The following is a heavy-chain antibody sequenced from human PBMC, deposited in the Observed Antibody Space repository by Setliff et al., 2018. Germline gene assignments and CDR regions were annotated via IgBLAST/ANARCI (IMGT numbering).Heavy chain of an antibody. V-gene: IGHV4-31*03. CDR1: GGSISSGGYY. CDR2: IYYSGST. CDR3: ARVALVVVIRNAFDI. J-gene: IGHJ3*02. D-gene: IGHD2-21*01. Sequence: LSLTCTVSGGSISSGGYYWSWIRQHPGKGLEWIGYIYYSGSTYYNPSLKSRVTISVDTSKNQFSLKLSSMTAADTAVYYCARVALVVVIRNAFDIWGQGTMVTVSS.